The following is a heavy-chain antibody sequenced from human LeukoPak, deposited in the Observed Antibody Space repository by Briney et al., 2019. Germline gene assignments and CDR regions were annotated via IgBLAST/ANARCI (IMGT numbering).Heavy chain of an antibody. Sequence: SETLSLTCAVYSGTFSGYYWSWIRQPLGKGLEWIGEINHRGSTNYNPSLKSRVTISVDTSKNQVSLKLNSVTAADTAVYYCARGHIVVVVATTRSDAFDMWGQGTMVTVSS. CDR1: SGTFSGYY. CDR3: ARGHIVVVVATTRSDAFDM. J-gene: IGHJ3*02. D-gene: IGHD2-15*01. V-gene: IGHV4-34*01. CDR2: INHRGST.